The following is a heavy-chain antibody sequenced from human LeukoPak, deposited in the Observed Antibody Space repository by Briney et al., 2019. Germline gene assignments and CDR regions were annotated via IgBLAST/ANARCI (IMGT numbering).Heavy chain of an antibody. Sequence: GGSLRLSCAASGFTFRSSEMNWVRQAPGKGLEWVSYISDGGKTKYYADSVKGRFTISRDNAKNSLYLQMNSLRAEDTAVYYCARLYSRVGPFDYWGQGTLVTVSS. CDR3: ARLYSRVGPFDY. D-gene: IGHD5-18*01. V-gene: IGHV3-48*03. CDR2: ISDGGKTK. J-gene: IGHJ4*02. CDR1: GFTFRSSE.